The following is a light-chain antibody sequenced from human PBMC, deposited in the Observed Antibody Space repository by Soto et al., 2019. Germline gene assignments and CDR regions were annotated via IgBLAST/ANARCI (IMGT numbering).Light chain of an antibody. CDR1: QSISSW. V-gene: IGKV1-5*03. Sequence: DIKMAQSPSTLSASVGDRVTITCRASQSISSWLAWYQQKPGKAPKLLIYKASSLESGVPSRFSGRGFGTEFTLTISSLQPDDLATYYCQQYNTYPWTFGQGTKVDIK. CDR2: KAS. CDR3: QQYNTYPWT. J-gene: IGKJ1*01.